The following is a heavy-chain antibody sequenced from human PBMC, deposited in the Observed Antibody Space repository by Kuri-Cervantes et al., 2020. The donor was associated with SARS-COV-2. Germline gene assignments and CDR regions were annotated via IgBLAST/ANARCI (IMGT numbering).Heavy chain of an antibody. V-gene: IGHV1-2*02. CDR2: INPNSGGT. Sequence: ASVKVSCKASGYTFTGYYMHWVRQAPGQGLEWMGWINPNSGGTNYAQKLQGRATMTRDTSISTAYMELSRLRSDDTAVYSCASSPLGRGIDYWGQGTLVTVSS. CDR3: ASSPLGRGIDY. CDR1: GYTFTGYY. D-gene: IGHD1-26*01. J-gene: IGHJ4*02.